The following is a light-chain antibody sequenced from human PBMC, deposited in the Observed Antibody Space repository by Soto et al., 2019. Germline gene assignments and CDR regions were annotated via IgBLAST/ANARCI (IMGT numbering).Light chain of an antibody. CDR2: SNN. V-gene: IGLV1-44*01. Sequence: QLVLTQPPSASGTPGQRVTISCSGSTSNIGSNTVNWYQQLPGTAPKLLIYSNNQRPSGVPDRFSVSKSGTSASLAISGLQSEDEADYYCAAWDDSLNGWVFGGGTQLTVL. J-gene: IGLJ3*02. CDR1: TSNIGSNT. CDR3: AAWDDSLNGWV.